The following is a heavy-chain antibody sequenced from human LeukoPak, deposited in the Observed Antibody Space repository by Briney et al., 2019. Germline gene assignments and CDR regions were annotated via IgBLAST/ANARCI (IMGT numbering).Heavy chain of an antibody. CDR2: ISDSGRN. V-gene: IGHV4-59*01. CDR3: AREGQYSSSWYIDY. CDR1: GGSISSYF. D-gene: IGHD6-13*01. J-gene: IGHJ4*02. Sequence: SETLSLTCILSGGSISSYFWTWIRHPPGKGLEWIGYISDSGRNSYNPSLKSRVTISVDTSKNLFFLKLSSVTAADTSVYYCAREGQYSSSWYIDYWGQGTLVTVSS.